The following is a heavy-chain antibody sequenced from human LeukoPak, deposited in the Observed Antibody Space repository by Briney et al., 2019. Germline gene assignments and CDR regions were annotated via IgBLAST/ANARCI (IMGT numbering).Heavy chain of an antibody. V-gene: IGHV1-46*01. CDR2: INPSGGST. Sequence: ASVKVSCKASGYTFTSYYMHWVRQAPGQGLEWMGIINPSGGSTSYAQKFQARVTMTRDTSTSTVYMELSSLRSEDTAVYYCAREVDNWNGGQRWFDPWGQGTLVTVSS. CDR1: GYTFTSYY. D-gene: IGHD1-1*01. J-gene: IGHJ5*02. CDR3: AREVDNWNGGQRWFDP.